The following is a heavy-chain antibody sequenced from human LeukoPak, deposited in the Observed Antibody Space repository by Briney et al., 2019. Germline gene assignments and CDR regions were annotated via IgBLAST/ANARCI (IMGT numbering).Heavy chain of an antibody. Sequence: SETLSLTCAVYGGSFSGYYWSWIRQPPGKGVEWIGYIYYSGSTNYNPSLKSRVTISVDTSKNQFSLKLSSVTAADTAVYYCARASSPYDSSGPILYWGQGTLVTVSS. CDR3: ARASSPYDSSGPILY. CDR2: IYYSGST. J-gene: IGHJ4*02. V-gene: IGHV4-59*01. D-gene: IGHD3-22*01. CDR1: GGSFSGYY.